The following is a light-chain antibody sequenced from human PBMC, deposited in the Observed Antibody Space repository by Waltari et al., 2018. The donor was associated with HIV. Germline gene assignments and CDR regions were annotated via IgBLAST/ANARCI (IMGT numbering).Light chain of an antibody. CDR3: QQSYSTPRT. Sequence: DIQMTQSPSSLSASVVDRVPITYRASQSISSSLNWYPQKPGKAPKLLIYAASSLQSGVPSRFSGSGSETDFTLTISSLQPEDFATYYCQQSYSTPRTFGQGTKVEIK. J-gene: IGKJ1*01. CDR2: AAS. CDR1: QSISSS. V-gene: IGKV1-39*01.